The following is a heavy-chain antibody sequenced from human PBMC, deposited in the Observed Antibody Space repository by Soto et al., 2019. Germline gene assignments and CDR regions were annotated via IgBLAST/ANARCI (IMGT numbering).Heavy chain of an antibody. J-gene: IGHJ4*02. CDR2: ISYDGSNK. CDR3: AKEARYYYDSSGYYGPFDY. Sequence: GESLKISCAAAGFTFSSYGIHWVRQAPGRVLEWVALISYDGSNKYYEDSQKGRFTITRDNSKNTLHLQMNSLRAENTAMYYCAKEARYYYDSSGYYGPFDYWGQGTLVTVSS. D-gene: IGHD3-22*01. V-gene: IGHV3-30*18. CDR1: GFTFSSYG.